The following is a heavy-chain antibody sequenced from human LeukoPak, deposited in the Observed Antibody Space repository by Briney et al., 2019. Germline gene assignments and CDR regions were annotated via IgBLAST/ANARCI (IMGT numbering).Heavy chain of an antibody. CDR3: ARGQRLHYDSSGYKALSY. D-gene: IGHD3-22*01. V-gene: IGHV4-34*01. Sequence: SETLSLTCAVYGGSFSGYYWSWIRQPPGKGLEWIGEINHSGSTNYNPSLKRRVTISVDTSKNQLSLKLSSVTAADTAVHYCARGQRLHYDSSGYKALSYWGQGTLVTVPS. J-gene: IGHJ4*02. CDR1: GGSFSGYY. CDR2: INHSGST.